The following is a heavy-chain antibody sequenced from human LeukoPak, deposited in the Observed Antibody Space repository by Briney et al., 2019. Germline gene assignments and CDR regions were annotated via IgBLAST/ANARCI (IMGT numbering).Heavy chain of an antibody. J-gene: IGHJ4*02. D-gene: IGHD2-21*02. CDR1: GFTFSTYG. Sequence: GGSLRLSCVASGFTFSTYGMSWVRQAPGKGLEWVSAISGSGGSTYYADSVKGRFTISRDNSKNTLYLQMNSLRAEDTAVYYCAKDRLLNCRGDCYIFDYWGQGTVVTVPS. V-gene: IGHV3-23*01. CDR2: ISGSGGST. CDR3: AKDRLLNCRGDCYIFDY.